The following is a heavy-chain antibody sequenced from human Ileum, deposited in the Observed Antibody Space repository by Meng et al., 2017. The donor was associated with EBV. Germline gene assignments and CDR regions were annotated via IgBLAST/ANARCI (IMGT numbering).Heavy chain of an antibody. V-gene: IGHV4-4*02. J-gene: IGHJ4*02. CDR3: AKANDYSLNS. D-gene: IGHD4-11*01. CDR1: GDFISSSHW. CDR2: MHPSGST. Sequence: QRSVPGLVTLSGTLPLPLAVSGDFISSSHWWTWVRQPPGKGLEWIGEMHPSGSTYYNPSLKSRVTISLDTFNNQFFLRLTSLTAADTAVYYCAKANDYSLNSWGQGTLVTVSS.